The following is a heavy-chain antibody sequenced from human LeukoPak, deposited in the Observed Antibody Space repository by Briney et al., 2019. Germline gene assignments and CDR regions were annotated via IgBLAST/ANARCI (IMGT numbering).Heavy chain of an antibody. CDR3: AKARIASAGTGAFDV. D-gene: IGHD6-13*01. CDR1: GFTVSNYG. V-gene: IGHV3-23*01. Sequence: PGGSLRLSCAASGFTVSNYGMTWVRQAPGKGLEWVSAFSASDGSAQYAESVKGRSTISRDNSKSSLYLQMNSLRDEDTAVYYCAKARIASAGTGAFDVWGQGTMVTVSS. CDR2: FSASDGSA. J-gene: IGHJ3*01.